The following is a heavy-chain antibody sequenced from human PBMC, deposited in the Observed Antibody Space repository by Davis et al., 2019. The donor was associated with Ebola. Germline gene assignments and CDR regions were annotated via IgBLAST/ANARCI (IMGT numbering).Heavy chain of an antibody. V-gene: IGHV3-53*01. CDR3: AKDLLWWSASDV. D-gene: IGHD2-21*01. CDR2: IYSDGRT. Sequence: GESLKIPCAASGFTVSNSYMTWVRQAPKKGLEWVSVIYSDGRTYYGDSVKGRFTISRDNYKNIVYLQMNTLRAEDTAVYYCAKDLLWWSASDVWGQGTTVTVSS. CDR1: GFTVSNSY. J-gene: IGHJ6*02.